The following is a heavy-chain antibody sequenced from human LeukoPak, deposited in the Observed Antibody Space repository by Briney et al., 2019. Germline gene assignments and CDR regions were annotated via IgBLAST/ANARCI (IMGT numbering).Heavy chain of an antibody. CDR2: IIPIFGTA. CDR1: GGTFSSYA. V-gene: IGHV1-69*13. Sequence: SVKVSCKASGGTFSSYAISWVRQAPGQGLEWMGGIIPIFGTANYAQKFQGRVTITADEPTSTAYMELSSLRSEDTAVYYCARYAGASAIRHYDYWGQGTLVTVSS. J-gene: IGHJ4*02. CDR3: ARYAGASAIRHYDY. D-gene: IGHD1-26*01.